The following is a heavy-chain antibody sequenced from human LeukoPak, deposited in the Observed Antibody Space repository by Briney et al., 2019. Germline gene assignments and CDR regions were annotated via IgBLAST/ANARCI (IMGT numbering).Heavy chain of an antibody. D-gene: IGHD3-10*01. CDR2: ISSSSTI. V-gene: IGHV3-48*02. Sequence: GGSLRLSCAASGFIFSNYNMNWVRQAPGKGLEWVSYISSSSTIYYADSVKGRFTISRDNAKNSVYLQMNSLRDEDTAVYYCARDYGSHGEYFDYWGQGTPVTVSS. J-gene: IGHJ4*02. CDR3: ARDYGSHGEYFDY. CDR1: GFIFSNYN.